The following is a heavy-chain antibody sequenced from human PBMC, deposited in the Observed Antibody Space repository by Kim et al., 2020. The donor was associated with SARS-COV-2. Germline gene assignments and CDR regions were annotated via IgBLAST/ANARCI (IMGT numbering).Heavy chain of an antibody. Sequence: YAQKFQGRVTMTRDPSISTAYMELSRLRSDDTAVYYCASDVDTAMVTGDYWGQGTLVTVSS. CDR3: ASDVDTAMVTGDY. V-gene: IGHV1-2*02. D-gene: IGHD5-18*01. J-gene: IGHJ4*02.